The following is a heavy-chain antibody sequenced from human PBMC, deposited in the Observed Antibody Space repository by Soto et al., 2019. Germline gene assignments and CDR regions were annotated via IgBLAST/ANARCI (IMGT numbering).Heavy chain of an antibody. CDR3: AKDRLSIDAFDI. CDR1: GFTFSSYA. D-gene: IGHD6-6*01. Sequence: EVQLLESGGGLVQPGGSLKLSCAASGFTFSSYAMSWVRQAPGKGLEWVSAISGSGGSTYYADSVKGRFTISRDNSKNTLYLQMNSLRAEDTAVHYCAKDRLSIDAFDIWGQGTMVTVSS. CDR2: ISGSGGST. V-gene: IGHV3-23*01. J-gene: IGHJ3*02.